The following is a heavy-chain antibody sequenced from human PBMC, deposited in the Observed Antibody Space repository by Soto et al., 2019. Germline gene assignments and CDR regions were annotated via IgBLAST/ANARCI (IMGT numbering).Heavy chain of an antibody. CDR2: IYYSGTT. D-gene: IGHD3-22*01. J-gene: IGHJ4*02. V-gene: IGHV4-31*03. CDR3: ARGGTMIHDY. CDR1: GGSISSGGYY. Sequence: TLSLTCTVSGGSISSGGYYWSWIRQHPGKGLEWIGSIYYSGTTYYNPSLKSRLTISVDTSKNQFSLQLGSVTAADTAVYYCARGGTMIHDYWGQGTLVTVSS.